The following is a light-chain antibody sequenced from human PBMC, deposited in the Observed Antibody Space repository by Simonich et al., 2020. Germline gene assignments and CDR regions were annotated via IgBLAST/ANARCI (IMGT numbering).Light chain of an antibody. J-gene: IGKJ1*01. V-gene: IGKV3-15*01. CDR2: GAS. Sequence: EIVMTQSPATLSVSPGERATLSCRASQSVSINLAWYQKKPGQAPRLLLYGASTRANGIPARFSGSGSGTEFTLTISSLQSEDFAVYYCQQYNNWPPWTFGQGTKVEIK. CDR3: QQYNNWPPWT. CDR1: QSVSIN.